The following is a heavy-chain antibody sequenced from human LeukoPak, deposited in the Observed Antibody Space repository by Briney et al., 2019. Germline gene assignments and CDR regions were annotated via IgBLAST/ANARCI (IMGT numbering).Heavy chain of an antibody. J-gene: IGHJ3*02. Sequence: VASVKVSCKASGGTFSSYAISWVRQAPGQGLEWMGRIIPILGIANYAQKFQGRVTITADKSTSTAYMELSSLRVEDTALYYCARAATVLGAFDIWGQGTMVTVSS. V-gene: IGHV1-69*04. CDR3: ARAATVLGAFDI. CDR1: GGTFSSYA. CDR2: IIPILGIA. D-gene: IGHD4-11*01.